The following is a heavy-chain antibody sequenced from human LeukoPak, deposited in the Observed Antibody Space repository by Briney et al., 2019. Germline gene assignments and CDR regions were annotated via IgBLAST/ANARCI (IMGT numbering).Heavy chain of an antibody. CDR3: AKKALIGSTSRTWFDP. V-gene: IGHV3-23*01. Sequence: PGGSLRLSCAASGFTLSSYAMNWVRQAPGKGLKWVSTISGSGGSTYYADSVKGRFTISRDNSKNTLYLQMNSLRAEDTAVYYCAKKALIGSTSRTWFDPWGQGTLVTVSS. D-gene: IGHD1-7*01. CDR1: GFTLSSYA. CDR2: ISGSGGST. J-gene: IGHJ5*02.